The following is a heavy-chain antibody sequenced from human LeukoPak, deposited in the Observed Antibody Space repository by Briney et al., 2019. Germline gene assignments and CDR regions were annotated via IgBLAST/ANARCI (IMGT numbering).Heavy chain of an antibody. CDR2: ISSSSSYI. CDR3: ASWSRIVPAAMPRSNTFDY. Sequence: GGSLRLSCAASGFTFSSYSMNWVRQAPGKGLEWVSSISSSSSYIYYADSVKGRFTISRDNAKNSLYLQMNSLRAEDTAVYYCASWSRIVPAAMPRSNTFDYWGQGTLVTVPS. V-gene: IGHV3-21*01. CDR1: GFTFSSYS. D-gene: IGHD2-2*01. J-gene: IGHJ4*02.